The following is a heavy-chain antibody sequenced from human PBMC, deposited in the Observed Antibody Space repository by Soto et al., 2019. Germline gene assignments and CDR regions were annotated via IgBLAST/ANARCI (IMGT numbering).Heavy chain of an antibody. V-gene: IGHV3-33*01. CDR1: GFTFSSYG. CDR2: IWYDGSNK. D-gene: IGHD6-25*01. Sequence: PGGSLRLSCASSGFTFSSYGMHWVRQAPGKGLEWVAVIWYDGSNKYYADSVKGRFTISRDNSKNTLYLQMNSLRAEDTAVYYCARDKISSGDYGMAVWAEGTRVTVCS. CDR3: ARDKISSGDYGMAV. J-gene: IGHJ6*02.